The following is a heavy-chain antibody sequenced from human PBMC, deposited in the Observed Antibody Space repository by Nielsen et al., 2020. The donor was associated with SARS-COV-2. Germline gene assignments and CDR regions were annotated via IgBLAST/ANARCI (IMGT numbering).Heavy chain of an antibody. V-gene: IGHV1-18*01. D-gene: IGHD3-22*01. CDR3: ARDRDTMIVVVMGSPYYYYGMDV. CDR2: ISAYNGNT. Sequence: GESLKISCKGSGYSFTSYGISWVRQAPGQGLEWMGWISAYNGNTNYAQKLQGRVTMTTDTSTSTAYMELRSLRSDDTAVYYCARDRDTMIVVVMGSPYYYYGMDVWGQGTTVTVSS. CDR1: GYSFTSYG. J-gene: IGHJ6*02.